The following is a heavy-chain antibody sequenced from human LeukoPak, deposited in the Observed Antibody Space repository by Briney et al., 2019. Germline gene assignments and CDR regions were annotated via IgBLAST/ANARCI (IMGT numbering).Heavy chain of an antibody. CDR2: ISANGGST. V-gene: IGHV3-23*01. CDR3: AKDPRVTITVTFYFEY. D-gene: IGHD4-17*01. CDR1: AFTFSSYA. Sequence: PGGSLRLSCAASAFTFSSYAISWVRQAPGKGLEWVSGISANGGSTYHADSVKGRFTISRDNSKNTLYLQMNSLRAEDTAVYYCAKDPRVTITVTFYFEYWGQGTLVTVSS. J-gene: IGHJ4*02.